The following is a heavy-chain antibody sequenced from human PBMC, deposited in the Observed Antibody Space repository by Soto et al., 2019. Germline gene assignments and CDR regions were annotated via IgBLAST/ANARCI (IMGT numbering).Heavy chain of an antibody. CDR3: ARDDVFCVGGRGYGVIFDV. Sequence: PGGSLRLSCAASGFTVSSKYMTWVRQAPGKGLEWVSLIQSGGTTYYADSVKGRFTISRDTSENTLHLQMDSLRVEDTAVYYCARDDVFCVGGRGYGVIFDVWGKGTPVTASS. D-gene: IGHD2-15*01. J-gene: IGHJ6*03. CDR1: GFTVSSKY. V-gene: IGHV3-66*01. CDR2: IQSGGTT.